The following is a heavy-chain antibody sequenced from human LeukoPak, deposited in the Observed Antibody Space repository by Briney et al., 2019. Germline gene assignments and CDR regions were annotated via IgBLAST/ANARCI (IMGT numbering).Heavy chain of an antibody. V-gene: IGHV4-61*08. CDR1: GGSISSGDYY. CDR2: IYYSGST. CDR3: ARHPIPDGVWVRGVGGAFDI. D-gene: IGHD3-10*01. J-gene: IGHJ3*02. Sequence: SETLSLTCTVSGGSISSGDYYWSWIRQPPGKGLEWIGYIYYSGSTNYNPSLKSRVTISVDTSKNQFPLKLSPVTAADTAVYYCARHPIPDGVWVRGVGGAFDIWGQGTMVTVSS.